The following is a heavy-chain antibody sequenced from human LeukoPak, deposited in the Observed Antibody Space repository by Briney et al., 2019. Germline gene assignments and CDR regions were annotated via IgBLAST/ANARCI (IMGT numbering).Heavy chain of an antibody. CDR1: GFTFSRYG. CDR2: ISGSGGRT. D-gene: IGHD3-10*01. Sequence: GGSLRLSCAASGFTFSRYGMSWVRQAPGKGLEWVSAISGSGGRTYYADSVKGRFTISRDNSKNTLYLQMNSLRAEDTAVYNCAKGDFYGSGRDYYYYMDVWGKGTTATISS. CDR3: AKGDFYGSGRDYYYYMDV. V-gene: IGHV3-23*01. J-gene: IGHJ6*03.